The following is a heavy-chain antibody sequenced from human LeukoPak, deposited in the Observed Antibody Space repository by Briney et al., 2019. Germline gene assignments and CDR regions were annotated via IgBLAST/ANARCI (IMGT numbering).Heavy chain of an antibody. Sequence: GGSLRLSCAASGFTFSSYSMNWVRQAPGKGLEWVSSISSSSSYIYYADSVKGRFTISRDNAKNSLYLQMNSLRAEDTAVYYCASNDILTGYADYWGQGTLVTVSS. J-gene: IGHJ4*02. D-gene: IGHD3-9*01. CDR3: ASNDILTGYADY. V-gene: IGHV3-21*01. CDR2: ISSSSSYI. CDR1: GFTFSSYS.